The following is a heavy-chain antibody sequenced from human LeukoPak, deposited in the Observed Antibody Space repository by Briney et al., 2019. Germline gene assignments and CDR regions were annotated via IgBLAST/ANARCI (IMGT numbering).Heavy chain of an antibody. CDR3: ARWEVGFDP. CDR2: VYHNGSP. D-gene: IGHD1-26*01. V-gene: IGHV4-4*02. CDR1: GGSISSSSW. J-gene: IGHJ5*02. Sequence: SGTLSLTCAVSGGSISSSSWWSWVRQPPGKGLEWIGEVYHNGSPNYNPSLKSRLTISVDKSKNQFSLKLNSVTAADTAVYYCARWEVGFDPWGQGTLVTVSS.